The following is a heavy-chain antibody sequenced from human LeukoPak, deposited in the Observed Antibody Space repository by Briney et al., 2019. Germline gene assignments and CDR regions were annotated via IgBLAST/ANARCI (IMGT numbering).Heavy chain of an antibody. D-gene: IGHD2-2*01. V-gene: IGHV4-38-2*01. CDR3: ARHLDCNSTSCRYYYYYYMDV. CDR2: IYHSGST. J-gene: IGHJ6*03. Sequence: KPSETLSLTCAVSGYSISSGYYWGWIRQPPGKGLEWIGSIYHSGSTYYNPSLKSRVTISVDTSKNQFSLKLSSVTAADTAVYYCARHLDCNSTSCRYYYYYYMDVWGKGTTVTVSS. CDR1: GYSISSGYY.